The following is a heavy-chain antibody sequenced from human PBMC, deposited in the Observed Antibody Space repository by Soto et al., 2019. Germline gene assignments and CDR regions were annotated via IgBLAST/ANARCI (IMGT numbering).Heavy chain of an antibody. D-gene: IGHD1-1*01. V-gene: IGHV4-4*07. Sequence: ETLSLTCTVSGASISGFYWSWIRKSAGKGLEWIGRIYATGTTDYNPSLKSRVMMSVDTSKKQFSLKLRSVTAADTAVYYCVRDGTKNLREWFEPWGQGISVTVSS. CDR3: VRDGTKNLREWFEP. CDR1: GASISGFY. J-gene: IGHJ5*02. CDR2: IYATGTT.